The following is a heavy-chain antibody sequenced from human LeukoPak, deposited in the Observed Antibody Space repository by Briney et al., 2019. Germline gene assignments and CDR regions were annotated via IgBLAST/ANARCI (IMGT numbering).Heavy chain of an antibody. Sequence: ASVKVSCKASGYTFTSYGISWVRQAPGQGLEWMGWISAYNGNTHYTQKLQGRLTMTTDTSTSTAYMELRDLISDNTAVYYCAREGSGSYPGDAFDIWGQGTMVTVSS. J-gene: IGHJ3*02. CDR1: GYTFTSYG. CDR3: AREGSGSYPGDAFDI. CDR2: ISAYNGNT. D-gene: IGHD1-26*01. V-gene: IGHV1-18*01.